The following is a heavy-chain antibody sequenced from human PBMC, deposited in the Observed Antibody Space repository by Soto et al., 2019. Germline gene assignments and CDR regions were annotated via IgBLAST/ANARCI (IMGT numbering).Heavy chain of an antibody. V-gene: IGHV3-30*18. CDR3: AKGRPYYDSSGEGYFDY. CDR2: ISYDGSNK. Sequence: QVQLVESGGGVVQPGRSLRLSCAASGFTFSSYGMHWVRQAPGKGLEWVAVISYDGSNKNYVDSVKGRFTISRDNSKNTLYKQMNSLRDEDTALYYCAKGRPYYDSSGEGYFDYWGQGTLVTVSS. D-gene: IGHD3-22*01. CDR1: GFTFSSYG. J-gene: IGHJ4*02.